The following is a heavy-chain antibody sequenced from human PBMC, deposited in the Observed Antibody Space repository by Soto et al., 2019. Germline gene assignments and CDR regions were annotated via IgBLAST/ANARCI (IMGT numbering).Heavy chain of an antibody. J-gene: IGHJ6*02. CDR1: GGSISSSNW. CDR3: ARVSGSYYYGMDV. V-gene: IGHV4-4*02. Sequence: QVQLQESGPGLVKPSGTLSLTCAVSGGSISSSNWWSWVRQPPGKGLEWIGEIYHSGSTNYNPSLTSRGTISVDKSKNQFSLKLSSVTAADTAVYYCARVSGSYYYGMDVWGQGITVTVSS. CDR2: IYHSGST. D-gene: IGHD1-26*01.